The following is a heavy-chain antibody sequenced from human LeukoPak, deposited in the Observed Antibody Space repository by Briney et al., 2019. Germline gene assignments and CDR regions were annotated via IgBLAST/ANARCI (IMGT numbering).Heavy chain of an antibody. CDR2: IIPILGIA. J-gene: IGHJ4*02. Sequence: GASVKVSCKASGGTFSSYAISWVRQAPGQGLEWMGRIIPILGIANYAQKFQGRVTITADKPTSTAYMELSSLRSEDTAVYYCASAGTEDFDYWGQGTLVTVSS. D-gene: IGHD1-1*01. CDR1: GGTFSSYA. V-gene: IGHV1-69*04. CDR3: ASAGTEDFDY.